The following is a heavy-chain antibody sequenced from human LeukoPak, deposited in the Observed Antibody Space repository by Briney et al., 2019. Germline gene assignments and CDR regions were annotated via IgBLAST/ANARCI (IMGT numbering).Heavy chain of an antibody. Sequence: PGGSLRLSCTASGXTVSSNYMSWVRQAPGKGLEWVSVIYSGGSTSYADSVKGKFTISRDNSKNTLYLQMNSLRAEDTAVYYCARFTHGGDFDYWGQGTLVTVSS. J-gene: IGHJ4*02. CDR1: GXTVSSNY. V-gene: IGHV3-66*01. D-gene: IGHD2-21*01. CDR2: IYSGGST. CDR3: ARFTHGGDFDY.